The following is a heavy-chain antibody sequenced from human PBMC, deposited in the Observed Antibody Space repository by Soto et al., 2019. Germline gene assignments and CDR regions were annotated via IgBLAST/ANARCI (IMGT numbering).Heavy chain of an antibody. V-gene: IGHV3-23*01. D-gene: IGHD3-16*01. CDR2: VSGSGGTT. CDR3: AKDGGSDAFDI. J-gene: IGHJ3*02. CDR1: GLTFSSYA. Sequence: PGGSLRLSCAASGLTFSSYAMSWVRQAPGKGLEWVSAVSGSGGTTYYADSVKGRFTISRDNSKDTLYLQMNSLRAEDTAVYYCAKDGGSDAFDIWGQGTMVTVSS.